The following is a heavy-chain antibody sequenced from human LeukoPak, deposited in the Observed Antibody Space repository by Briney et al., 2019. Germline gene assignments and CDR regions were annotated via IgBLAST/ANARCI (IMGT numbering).Heavy chain of an antibody. CDR3: VRGPDSFDY. CDR1: GFTFSSYA. CDR2: ISSNGGST. J-gene: IGHJ4*02. Sequence: GWSLRLSCAASGFTFSSYAMHWVRQAPGKGLEYVSGISSNGGSTYYANSVKGRFTISRDNSKNTLYLQMGSLRAEDMAVYYCVRGPDSFDYWGQGTLVTVSS. V-gene: IGHV3-64*01.